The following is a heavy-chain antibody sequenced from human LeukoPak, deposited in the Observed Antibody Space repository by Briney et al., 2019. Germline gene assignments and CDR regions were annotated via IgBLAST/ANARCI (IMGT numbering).Heavy chain of an antibody. J-gene: IGHJ4*02. V-gene: IGHV4-34*01. CDR1: GGSFSGYY. CDR2: ISHSGST. Sequence: SETLSLTCAVYGGSFSGYYWSWIRQPPGKGLEWIGEISHSGSTNYTPSLKSRVTISVDTSKNQFSLKLSSVTAADTAGYYCARLWFGESNDYWGQGTLVTVSS. CDR3: ARLWFGESNDY. D-gene: IGHD3-10*01.